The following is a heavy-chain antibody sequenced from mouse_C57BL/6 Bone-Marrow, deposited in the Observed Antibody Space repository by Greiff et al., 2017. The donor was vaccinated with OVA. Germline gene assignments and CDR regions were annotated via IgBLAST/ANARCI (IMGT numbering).Heavy chain of an antibody. CDR2: IWTGGGT. D-gene: IGHD2-3*01. CDR1: GFSLTSYA. CDR3: ARNWGLLRYYYAMDY. J-gene: IGHJ4*01. V-gene: IGHV2-9-1*01. Sequence: VQLKQSGPGLVAPSQSLSITCTVSGFSLTSYAISWVRQPPGKGLEWLGVIWTGGGTNYNSALKSRLSISKDNSKSQVFLKMNSLQTDDTDRYYCARNWGLLRYYYAMDYWGQGTSVTVSS.